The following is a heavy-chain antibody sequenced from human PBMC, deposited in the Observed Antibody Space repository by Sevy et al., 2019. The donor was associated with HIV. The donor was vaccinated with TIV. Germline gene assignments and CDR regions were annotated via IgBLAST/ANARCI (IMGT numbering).Heavy chain of an antibody. D-gene: IGHD3-22*01. CDR3: ARGGYYYDNAAYYALDS. J-gene: IGHJ4*02. V-gene: IGHV3-7*01. CDR2: IKQDGSVK. CDR1: GFAFRTFW. Sequence: GGSLRLSCAASGFAFRTFWMSWVRQAPGKGLEWVANIKQDGSVKYYMDSVKGRFTISRDNSKNTLYLQMNNVRVEDTAVYYCARGGYYYDNAAYYALDSWGQGTLVTVSS.